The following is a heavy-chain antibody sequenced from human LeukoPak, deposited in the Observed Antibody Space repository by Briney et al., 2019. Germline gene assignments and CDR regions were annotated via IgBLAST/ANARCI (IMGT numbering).Heavy chain of an antibody. CDR1: GYSFTSYW. CDR2: IDPSDSYT. Sequence: GESLKISCKGSGYSFTSYWISWVRQLPGKGLEWMGRIDPSDSYTNYSPSFQARVTISADKSISPAYLQWSSRKGSDTAMYYCARLGEDSGYPEDYWGQGTLVTVSS. V-gene: IGHV5-10-1*01. CDR3: ARLGEDSGYPEDY. D-gene: IGHD3-22*01. J-gene: IGHJ4*02.